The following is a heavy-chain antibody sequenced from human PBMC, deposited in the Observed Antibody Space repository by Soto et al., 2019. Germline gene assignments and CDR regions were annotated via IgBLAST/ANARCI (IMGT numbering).Heavy chain of an antibody. D-gene: IGHD3-9*01. V-gene: IGHV4-39*01. J-gene: IGHJ4*02. CDR2: IYYRGNA. CDR1: DDSINSDKYY. CDR3: ARLEGLATISYYFDF. Sequence: QLQLQESGPGLVKPSETLSLTCSVSDDSINSDKYYWGWIRQPPGKGLEWIGSIYYRGNAYYNPSLPTLVTISLDKSKCQFSLKLNSVTAADSAVYFCARLEGLATISYYFDFWGPGALVTVSS.